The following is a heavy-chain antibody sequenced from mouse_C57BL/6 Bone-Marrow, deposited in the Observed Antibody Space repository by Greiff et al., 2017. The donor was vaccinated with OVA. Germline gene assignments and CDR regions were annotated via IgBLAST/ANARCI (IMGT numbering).Heavy chain of an antibody. D-gene: IGHD2-4*01. CDR3: ARDDYDRIPLCYYAMDY. CDR1: GYTFTSYW. V-gene: IGHV1-50*01. Sequence: QVQLKQPGAELVKPGASVKLSCKASGYTFTSYWMQWVKQRPGQGLEWIGEIDPSDSYTNYNQKFKGKATLTVDTSSSTAYMQLSSLTSEDSAVYYCARDDYDRIPLCYYAMDYWGQGTSVTVSS. CDR2: IDPSDSYT. J-gene: IGHJ4*01.